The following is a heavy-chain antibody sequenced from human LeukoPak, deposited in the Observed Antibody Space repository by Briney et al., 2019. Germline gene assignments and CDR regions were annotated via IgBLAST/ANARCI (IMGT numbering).Heavy chain of an antibody. CDR3: AGRGGSGYRIWDFDY. J-gene: IGHJ4*02. CDR1: GGTFSSYA. V-gene: IGHV1-69*06. CDR2: IIPIFGTA. D-gene: IGHD5-12*01. Sequence: SVKVSCKASGGTFSSYAISWVRQAPGQGLEWMGGIIPIFGTANYAQKFQGRVTITADKSTSTAYMELSSLRSEDTAVYYCAGRGGSGYRIWDFDYWGQGTLVTVSS.